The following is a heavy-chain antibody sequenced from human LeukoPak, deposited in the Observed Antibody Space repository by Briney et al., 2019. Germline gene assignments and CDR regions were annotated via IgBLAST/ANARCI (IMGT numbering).Heavy chain of an antibody. D-gene: IGHD3-10*01. CDR2: MNPNSGNT. V-gene: IGHV1-8*01. CDR1: GYTFTSYD. Sequence: ASVKVSCKASGYTFTSYDINWVRQATGQGLEWMGWMNPNSGNTGYAQKFQGRVTMTRNTSISTAYMELSSLRSEDTAVYYCARDHMVRGVTEDYWGQGTLVTVSS. J-gene: IGHJ4*02. CDR3: ARDHMVRGVTEDY.